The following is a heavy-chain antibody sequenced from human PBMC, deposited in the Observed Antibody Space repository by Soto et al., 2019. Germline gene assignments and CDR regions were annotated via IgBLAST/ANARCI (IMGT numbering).Heavy chain of an antibody. CDR2: IYYSGST. Sequence: QLQLQESGPGLVKPSETLSLTCTVSGGSISSSSYYWGWIRQPPGKGLEWIGSIYYSGSTHYNPSLKSRVTISVDTSKNQFSLKLSSVTAADTAVYYCAAGDFGKLDYWGQGTLVTVSS. CDR3: AAGDFGKLDY. J-gene: IGHJ4*02. V-gene: IGHV4-39*01. D-gene: IGHD3-16*01. CDR1: GGSISSSSYY.